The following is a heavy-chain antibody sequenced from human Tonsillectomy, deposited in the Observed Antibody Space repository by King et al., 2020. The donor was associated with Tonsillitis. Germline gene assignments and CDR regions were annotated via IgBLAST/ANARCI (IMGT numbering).Heavy chain of an antibody. CDR3: ARDRYVYGGGWYFDL. V-gene: IGHV4-59*01. CDR2: IYYSGST. Sequence: QLQESGPGLVKPSETLSLTCTVSGGSISSYYWSWIRQPPGKGLEWIGYIYYSGSTNYNPSLKSRVTISVDTSKNQFSLKLSSVTAADTAVYYCARDRYVYGGGWYFDLWGRGTLVTVSS. J-gene: IGHJ2*01. CDR1: GGSISSYY. D-gene: IGHD5/OR15-5a*01.